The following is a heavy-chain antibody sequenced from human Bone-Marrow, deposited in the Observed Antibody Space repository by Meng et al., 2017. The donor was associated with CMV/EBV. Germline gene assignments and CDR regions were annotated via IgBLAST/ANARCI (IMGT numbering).Heavy chain of an antibody. CDR1: GFTFSSYE. V-gene: IGHV3-23*01. CDR2: ISGSGGST. Sequence: GGSLRLSCAASGFTFSSYEMNWVRQAPGKGLEWVSAISGSGGSTYYADSVKGRFTISRDNSKNTLYLQMNSLRAEDTAVYYCAKVFARWELHDFDYWGQGTLVTVSS. J-gene: IGHJ4*02. CDR3: AKVFARWELHDFDY. D-gene: IGHD1-26*01.